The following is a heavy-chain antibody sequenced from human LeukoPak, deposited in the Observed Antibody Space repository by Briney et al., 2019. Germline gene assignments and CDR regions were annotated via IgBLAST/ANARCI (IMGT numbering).Heavy chain of an antibody. CDR3: AKRGGRSD. J-gene: IGHJ4*02. V-gene: IGHV3-23*01. CDR1: GFPLSRSA. Sequence: GGSLRLSCAASGFPLSRSAMSWVRQAPGKGLEWVSNISGSGSGGSTYYADSVKGRFTISRDNSKNTLYLQMNSLRAEDTAVYYCAKRGGRSDWGQGTLVTVSS. CDR2: ISGSGSGGST. D-gene: IGHD1-26*01.